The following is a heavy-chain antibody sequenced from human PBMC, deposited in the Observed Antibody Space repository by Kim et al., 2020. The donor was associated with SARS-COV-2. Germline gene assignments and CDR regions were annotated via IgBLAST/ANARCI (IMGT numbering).Heavy chain of an antibody. CDR2: VYYSGST. CDR1: GSISNYY. D-gene: IGHD5-18*01. V-gene: IGHV4-59*13. Sequence: SETLSLTCSVSGSISNYYWSWIRQPPGKGLEWIGYVYYSGSTNSNPYLKSRVTISVDTSKNQFSPKLSSVTAADTAVYYCARGYKYGFLYFDAWVQGALVTLSS. J-gene: IGHJ4*02. CDR3: ARGYKYGFLYFDA.